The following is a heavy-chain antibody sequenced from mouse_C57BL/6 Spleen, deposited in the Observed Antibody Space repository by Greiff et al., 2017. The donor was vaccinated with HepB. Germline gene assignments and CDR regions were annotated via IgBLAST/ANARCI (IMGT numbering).Heavy chain of an antibody. CDR3: AGGEANAYYFDY. V-gene: IGHV1-80*01. Sequence: VKLMESGAELVKPGASVKISCKASGYAFSSYWMNWVKQRPGKGLEWIGQIYPGDGDTNYNGKFKGKATLTADKSSSTAYMQLSSLTSEDSAVYVCAGGEANAYYFDYWGQGTTLTVSS. CDR2: IYPGDGDT. CDR1: GYAFSSYW. D-gene: IGHD3-2*02. J-gene: IGHJ2*01.